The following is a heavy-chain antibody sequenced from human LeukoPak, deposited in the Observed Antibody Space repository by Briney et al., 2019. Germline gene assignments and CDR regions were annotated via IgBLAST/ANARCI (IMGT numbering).Heavy chain of an antibody. CDR1: GFTFSSYS. V-gene: IGHV3-21*01. CDR2: ISSSSSYI. D-gene: IGHD3-16*02. CDR3: ARDDYVWGSYRFDY. J-gene: IGHJ4*02. Sequence: PGGSLRLSCAASGFTFSSYSMNWVRQAPGKGLEWVSSISSSSSYIYYADSVKGRFTISRDNAKNSPYLQMNSLGAEDTAVYFCARDDYVWGSYRFDYWGQGTLVTVSS.